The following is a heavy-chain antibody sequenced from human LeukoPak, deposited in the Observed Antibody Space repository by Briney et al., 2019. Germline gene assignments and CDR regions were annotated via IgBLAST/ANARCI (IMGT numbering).Heavy chain of an antibody. Sequence: SGTLSLTCAVSGGSISSSNWWSWVRQPPGRGLEWIGEIYHSGSTNYNPSLKSRVTISVDKSKNQFSLKLSSVTAADTAVYYCVTVYYYDSSGYGEYWGQGTLVTVSS. D-gene: IGHD3-22*01. CDR3: VTVYYYDSSGYGEY. CDR1: GGSISSSNW. V-gene: IGHV4-4*02. J-gene: IGHJ4*02. CDR2: IYHSGST.